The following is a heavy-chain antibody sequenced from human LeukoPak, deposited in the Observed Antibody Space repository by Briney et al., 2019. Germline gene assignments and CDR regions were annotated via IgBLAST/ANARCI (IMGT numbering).Heavy chain of an antibody. D-gene: IGHD3-16*01. Sequence: KPGGSLRLSCAASGFTFTSYTMNWVRRAPGKGLEWVSSISSTSKYIYYADSVKGRFTISRDNAKNSPYLQMNSLRVEDTAVYYCARRQGGDYWGQGTLVTVSS. CDR2: ISSTSKYI. CDR1: GFTFTSYT. V-gene: IGHV3-21*06. CDR3: ARRQGGDY. J-gene: IGHJ4*02.